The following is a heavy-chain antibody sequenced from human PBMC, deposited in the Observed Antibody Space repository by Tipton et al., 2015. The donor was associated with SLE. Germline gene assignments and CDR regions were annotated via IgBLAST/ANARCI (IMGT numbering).Heavy chain of an antibody. CDR2: ISWNSGSI. D-gene: IGHD6-13*01. J-gene: IGHJ4*02. CDR3: AKDRRAAAGLDY. V-gene: IGHV3-9*01. Sequence: SLRLPRAASGFTFDDYAMHWVRQAPGKGLEWVSGISWNSGSIGYADSVKGRFTISRDNAKNSLYLQMNSLRAEDTALYYCAKDRRAAAGLDYWGQGTLVTVSS. CDR1: GFTFDDYA.